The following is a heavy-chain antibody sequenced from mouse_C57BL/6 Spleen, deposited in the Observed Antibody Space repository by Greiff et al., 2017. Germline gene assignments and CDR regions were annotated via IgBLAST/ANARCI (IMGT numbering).Heavy chain of an antibody. CDR1: GYTFTSYW. CDR3: ARFGGSSSWFAY. V-gene: IGHV1-64*01. CDR2: IHPNSGST. D-gene: IGHD1-1*01. Sequence: QVQLQQPGAELVKPGASVKLSCKASGYTFTSYWMHWVKQRPGQGLEWIGMIHPNSGSTNYNEKFKSKATLTVYKSSSTAYMQLSSLTSEDSAVYYCARFGGSSSWFAYWGQGTLVTVSA. J-gene: IGHJ3*01.